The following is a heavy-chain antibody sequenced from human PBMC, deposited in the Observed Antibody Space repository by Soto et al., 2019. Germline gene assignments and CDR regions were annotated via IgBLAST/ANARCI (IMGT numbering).Heavy chain of an antibody. CDR2: ISYDGSNK. CDR1: GFTFISYA. CDR3: ARDLHCSSTSCSLGGYYGMDV. V-gene: IGHV3-30-3*01. Sequence: GGSLRLSCAASGFTFISYAMHWVRQAPGKGLEWVAVISYDGSNKYYADSVKGRFTISRDNSKNTLYLQMNSLRAEDTAVYYCARDLHCSSTSCSLGGYYGMDVWGQGTTVTVS. D-gene: IGHD2-2*01. J-gene: IGHJ6*02.